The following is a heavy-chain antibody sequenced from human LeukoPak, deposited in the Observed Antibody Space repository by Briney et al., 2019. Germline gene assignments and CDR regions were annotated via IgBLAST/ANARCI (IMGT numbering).Heavy chain of an antibody. D-gene: IGHD3-10*01. CDR3: ARDSELLWFGEFGDY. Sequence: SVKVSCKASGGTFSSYAISWVRQAPGQGLEWMGGIIPIFGTANYAQKFQGRVTITADESTSTAYMELSRLRSDDTAVYYCARDSELLWFGEFGDYWGQGTLVTVSS. V-gene: IGHV1-69*01. CDR1: GGTFSSYA. J-gene: IGHJ4*02. CDR2: IIPIFGTA.